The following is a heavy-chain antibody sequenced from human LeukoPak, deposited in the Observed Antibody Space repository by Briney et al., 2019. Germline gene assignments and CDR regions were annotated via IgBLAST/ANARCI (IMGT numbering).Heavy chain of an antibody. Sequence: GGSLRLSCAASGFTFSSYAMSWVCQAPGKGLEWVSAISGSGGSTYYADSVKGRFTISRDNSKNTLYLQMNSLRAEDTALYYCAKDGGGDSSSDCDWFDPWGQGTLVTVSS. D-gene: IGHD6-6*01. J-gene: IGHJ5*02. V-gene: IGHV3-23*01. CDR3: AKDGGGDSSSDCDWFDP. CDR2: ISGSGGST. CDR1: GFTFSSYA.